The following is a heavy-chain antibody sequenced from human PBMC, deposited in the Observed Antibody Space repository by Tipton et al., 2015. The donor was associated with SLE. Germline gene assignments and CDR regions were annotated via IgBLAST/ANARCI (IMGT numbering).Heavy chain of an antibody. Sequence: QSGPDVKKPGASVKVSCKTSGYIFSAYYIHWIRQAPGQGLEWMGWINPNSGGTNYAQKFQGRVTMTSDTSISTAYMELSRLTSDDTSVYYCARSPVSAADYWGQGTLVTVSS. CDR2: INPNSGGT. CDR3: ARSPVSAADY. V-gene: IGHV1-2*02. J-gene: IGHJ4*02. CDR1: GYIFSAYY.